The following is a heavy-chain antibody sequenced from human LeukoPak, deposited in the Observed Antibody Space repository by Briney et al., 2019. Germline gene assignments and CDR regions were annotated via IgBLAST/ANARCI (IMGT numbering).Heavy chain of an antibody. D-gene: IGHD3-10*01. J-gene: IGHJ4*02. CDR1: GYTFTSYA. V-gene: IGHV7-4-1*02. CDR2: IDTTTGNP. CDR3: VRGTPTPGMDY. Sequence: ASVKVSCKASGYTFTSYAMHWVRQAPGQGLEWMGNIDTTTGNPRYAQDFTGRFVFSLDTSVSTAYLQITSLKADDTAAYYCVRGTPTPGMDYWGQGTQVTVSS.